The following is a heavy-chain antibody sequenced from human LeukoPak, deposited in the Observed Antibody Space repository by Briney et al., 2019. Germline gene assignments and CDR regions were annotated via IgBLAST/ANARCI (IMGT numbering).Heavy chain of an antibody. Sequence: PGGSLRLSCAASTITFSNSEMNWVRQAPGRGLEWVSYISSGGSLTYYADSVKGRFTISRDNAKKSLYLQMNSLRAEDTAIYYCAKDLAYWGQGTLVTVSS. J-gene: IGHJ4*02. CDR1: TITFSNSE. CDR3: AKDLAY. CDR2: ISSGGSLT. V-gene: IGHV3-48*03.